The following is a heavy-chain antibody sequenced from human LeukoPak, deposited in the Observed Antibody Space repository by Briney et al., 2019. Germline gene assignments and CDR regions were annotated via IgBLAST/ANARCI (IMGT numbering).Heavy chain of an antibody. CDR1: GFTFSSYA. J-gene: IGHJ4*02. CDR3: ARDRPYYYDSSGRRGYFDY. D-gene: IGHD3-22*01. CDR2: ISSNGGTT. V-gene: IGHV3-64*01. Sequence: GGSLRLSCAASGFTFSSYAMHWVRQAPGKGLEYVSAISSNGGTTYYANSVKGRFTISRDNSKNTLYLQMGSLRAEDMAVYYCARDRPYYYDSSGRRGYFDYWGQGTLITVSS.